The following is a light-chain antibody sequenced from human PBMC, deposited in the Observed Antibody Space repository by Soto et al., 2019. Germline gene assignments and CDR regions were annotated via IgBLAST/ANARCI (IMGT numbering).Light chain of an antibody. CDR1: SSDVGGYNY. CDR3: SSYTSSSTQVV. Sequence: QSALTQPASVSGSPGPSITISCTGTSSDVGGYNYVSWYQQHPGKAPKLMIYEVSNRPSGVSNRFSGSKSGNTASLTISGLQAEDEADYYCSSYTSSSTQVVFGGGTKLTVL. J-gene: IGLJ2*01. CDR2: EVS. V-gene: IGLV2-14*01.